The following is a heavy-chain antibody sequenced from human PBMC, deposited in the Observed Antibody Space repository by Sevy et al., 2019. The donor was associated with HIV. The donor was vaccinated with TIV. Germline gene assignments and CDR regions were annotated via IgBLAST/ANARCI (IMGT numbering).Heavy chain of an antibody. CDR3: AREKYQLLYYFDY. D-gene: IGHD2-2*01. J-gene: IGHJ4*02. V-gene: IGHV3-33*01. Sequence: GGSLRLSCAASGFTFSSYGMHWVRQAPGKGLEWVAFIWYDGSNKYYADSVKGRFTISRDNSKNTLYLQMNSLRAEDTAVYYCAREKYQLLYYFDYWGQGTLVTVSS. CDR2: IWYDGSNK. CDR1: GFTFSSYG.